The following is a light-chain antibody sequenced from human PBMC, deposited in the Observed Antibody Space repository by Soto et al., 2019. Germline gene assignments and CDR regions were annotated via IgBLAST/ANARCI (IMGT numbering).Light chain of an antibody. CDR2: AAS. J-gene: IGKJ1*01. V-gene: IGKV1-27*01. Sequence: DIQMTQSPSSLSASVGDRVTITCRASQGISNFLAWHQQKPGKVPNLLIYAASTLQSGVPSRFSASGSGTDFTLTITSLQPEDVATYYCQEYNSAPWTFGQGTKVEIK. CDR1: QGISNF. CDR3: QEYNSAPWT.